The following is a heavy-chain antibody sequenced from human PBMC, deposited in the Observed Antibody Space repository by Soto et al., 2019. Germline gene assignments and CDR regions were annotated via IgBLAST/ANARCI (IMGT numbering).Heavy chain of an antibody. V-gene: IGHV1-18*04. CDR3: ARVVPAATFRPPQYNWFDP. D-gene: IGHD2-2*01. J-gene: IGHJ5*02. Sequence: GASVKVSCKASGYTFTSYGISWVRQAPGQGLEWMGWISAYNGNTNYAQKLQGRVTMTTDTSTSTAYMELRSLRSDDTAVYYCARVVPAATFRPPQYNWFDPWGQGTLVTVSS. CDR2: ISAYNGNT. CDR1: GYTFTSYG.